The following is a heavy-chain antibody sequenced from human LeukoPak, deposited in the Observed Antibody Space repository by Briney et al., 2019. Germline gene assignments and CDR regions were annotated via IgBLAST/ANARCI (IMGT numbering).Heavy chain of an antibody. Sequence: GGSLRLSCAASGFTVTRNYMSWVRQAPGEGLEWVSVIYGGGSTYYADSVKGRFTISRDTPKNTLYLQMNSLRVEDTAVYYCASWPVGWYGEDSWGQGTLVTVSS. D-gene: IGHD6-19*01. V-gene: IGHV3-53*01. CDR2: IYGGGST. J-gene: IGHJ4*02. CDR1: GFTVTRNY. CDR3: ASWPVGWYGEDS.